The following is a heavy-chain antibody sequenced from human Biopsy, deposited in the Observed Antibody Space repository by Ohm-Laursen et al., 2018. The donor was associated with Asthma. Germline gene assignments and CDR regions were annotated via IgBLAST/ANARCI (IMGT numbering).Heavy chain of an antibody. D-gene: IGHD3-16*01. CDR1: GYTFTGYY. CDR3: ARIKIRIGAGTDRYFDL. J-gene: IGHJ2*01. Sequence: ASVKVSCKASGYTFTGYYMHWVRQAPGQGLEWMGLINPNSGGTNYAQKFLGRVTMTRDTSVNTAFMVLSRLRSDDTAVYYCARIKIRIGAGTDRYFDLWGRGTLVTVSS. V-gene: IGHV1-2*02. CDR2: INPNSGGT.